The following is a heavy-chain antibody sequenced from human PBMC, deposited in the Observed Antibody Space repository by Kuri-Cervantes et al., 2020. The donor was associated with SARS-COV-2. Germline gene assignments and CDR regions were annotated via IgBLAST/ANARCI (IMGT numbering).Heavy chain of an antibody. CDR1: GGSFSGYY. CDR3: ARDSHRSGYLYYFDY. V-gene: IGHV4-34*01. J-gene: IGHJ4*02. Sequence: SETLSLTCAVYGGSFSGYYWSWIRQPPGKGLEWIGEINHSGSTNYNPSLKSRVTISVDTSKNQFSLKLSSVTAADTAVYYCARDSHRSGYLYYFDYWGQGTLVTDSS. D-gene: IGHD3-3*01. CDR2: INHSGST.